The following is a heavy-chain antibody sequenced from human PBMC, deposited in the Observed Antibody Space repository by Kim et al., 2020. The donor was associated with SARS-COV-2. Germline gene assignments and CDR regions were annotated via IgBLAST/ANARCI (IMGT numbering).Heavy chain of an antibody. D-gene: IGHD2-2*01. CDR3: ARGYCSSTSCYWAEESDYFDY. J-gene: IGHJ4*02. CDR2: IYYSGST. V-gene: IGHV4-39*01. Sequence: SETLSLTCTVSGGSISSSSYYWGWIRQPPGKGLEWIGSIYYSGSTYYNPSLKSRVTISVDTSKNQFSLKLSSVTAADTAVYYCARGYCSSTSCYWAEESDYFDYWGQGTLVTVSS. CDR1: GGSISSSSYY.